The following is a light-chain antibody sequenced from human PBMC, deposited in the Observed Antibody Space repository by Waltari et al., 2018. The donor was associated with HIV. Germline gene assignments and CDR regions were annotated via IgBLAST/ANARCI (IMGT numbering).Light chain of an antibody. Sequence: SSELTQDPAVSVALGQTVRITCQGASLRSYYASWYQQKPGQAPLLVVYGDNNRPSGIPDRFSGSSSGNTDSLTITGAQAEDEADYYCNSRDSSGHHLVFAAATTVTVL. V-gene: IGLV3-19*01. CDR2: GDN. CDR1: SLRSYY. J-gene: IGLJ1*01. CDR3: NSRDSSGHHLV.